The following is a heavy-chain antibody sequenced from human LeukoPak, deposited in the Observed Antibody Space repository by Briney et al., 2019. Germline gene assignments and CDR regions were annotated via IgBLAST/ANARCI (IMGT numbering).Heavy chain of an antibody. Sequence: PGGSLRLSCAASGFTFDDYATHWVRQAPGKGLEWVSLISWDGGSTYYADSVKGRFTISRDNSKNSLYLQMNSLRAEDTALYYCAKEYSSGWYDYWGQGTLVTVSS. D-gene: IGHD6-19*01. J-gene: IGHJ4*02. CDR2: ISWDGGST. CDR1: GFTFDDYA. CDR3: AKEYSSGWYDY. V-gene: IGHV3-43D*04.